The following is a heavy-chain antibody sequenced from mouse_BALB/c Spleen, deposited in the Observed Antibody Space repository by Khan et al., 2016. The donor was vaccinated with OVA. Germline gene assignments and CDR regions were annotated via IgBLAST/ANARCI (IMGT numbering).Heavy chain of an antibody. CDR1: GFTFSSFG. J-gene: IGHJ1*01. D-gene: IGHD2-1*01. CDR3: ARTGGNLHWYIDV. Sequence: EVELVESGGGLVQPGGFRKLSCAASGFTFSSFGMHWVRQAPKKGLEWVAYMSSGSSTISYVDTVKGRFTISRDNPKNTLFLHMTSLRSEDTAMYYCARTGGNLHWYIDVWGAGTSVTVSS. CDR2: MSSGSSTI. V-gene: IGHV5-17*02.